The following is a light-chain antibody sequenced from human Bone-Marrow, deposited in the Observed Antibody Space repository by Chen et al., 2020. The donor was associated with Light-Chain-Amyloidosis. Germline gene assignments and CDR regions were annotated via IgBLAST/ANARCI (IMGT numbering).Light chain of an antibody. CDR1: SSDVGGYNY. V-gene: IGLV2-8*01. J-gene: IGLJ1*01. CDR2: EVS. CDR3: SSYAGSNKV. Sequence: QSALTQPPSASGSPGQSVTLSCTVTSSDVGGYNYVPWYQQHPGKAPKLMIDEVSKRPSGVPDRFSGSKSGNTASLTVSGLQAEDEADYYCSSYAGSNKVFGTGTKVTVL.